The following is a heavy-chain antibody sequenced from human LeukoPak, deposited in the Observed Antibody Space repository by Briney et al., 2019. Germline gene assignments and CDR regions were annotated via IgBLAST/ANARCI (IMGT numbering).Heavy chain of an antibody. CDR1: GGSISSYY. D-gene: IGHD6-13*01. CDR2: IYYSGST. J-gene: IGHJ4*02. CDR3: ASSYSSSWYFDY. V-gene: IGHV4-59*01. Sequence: SETLSLTCTVSGGSISSYYWSWIRQPPGKGLEWIGYIYYSGSTNYNPSLKSRVTISVDTSKNQFSLKLSSVTAADTAVYYCASSYSSSWYFDYWGQGTLVTVSS.